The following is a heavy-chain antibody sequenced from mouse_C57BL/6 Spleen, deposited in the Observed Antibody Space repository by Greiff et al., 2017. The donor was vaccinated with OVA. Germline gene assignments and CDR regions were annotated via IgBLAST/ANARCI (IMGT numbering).Heavy chain of an antibody. CDR3: TRRGDSSGYRYFDV. V-gene: IGHV1-15*01. D-gene: IGHD3-2*02. CDR1: GYTFTDYE. J-gene: IGHJ1*03. CDR2: IDPETGGT. Sequence: VQLQQSGAELVRPGASVTLSCKASGYTFTDYEMHWVKQTPVHGLEWIGAIDPETGGTAYNQKFKGKAILTADKSSSTAYMELRRLTSEDSAVYYCTRRGDSSGYRYFDVWGTGTTVTVSS.